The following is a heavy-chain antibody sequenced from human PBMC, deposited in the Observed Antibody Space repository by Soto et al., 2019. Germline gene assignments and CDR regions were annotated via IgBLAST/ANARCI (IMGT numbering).Heavy chain of an antibody. J-gene: IGHJ4*02. V-gene: IGHV1-46*01. CDR3: ARDGGYYDSSGYTGPVDY. D-gene: IGHD3-22*01. CDR2: INPSGGST. Sequence: ASVKVSCKASGYTFTSYYMHWVRQAPGQGLEWMGIINPSGGSTSYAQKFQGRVTMTRDTSTSTVYMELSSLRSEDTAVYYCARDGGYYDSSGYTGPVDYWGQGTLVTVSS. CDR1: GYTFTSYY.